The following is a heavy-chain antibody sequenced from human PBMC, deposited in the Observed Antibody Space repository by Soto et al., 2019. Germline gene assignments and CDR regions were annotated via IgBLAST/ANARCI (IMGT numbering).Heavy chain of an antibody. CDR1: GYTFTSYY. V-gene: IGHV1-46*03. CDR3: AIGFCSGGSCYALPPDAFHI. J-gene: IGHJ3*02. CDR2: INPSGGST. Sequence: ASVKVSCKASGYTFTSYYMHWVRQAPGQGLEWMGIINPSGGSTSYAQKFQGRVTMTRDTSTSTVYMELSSLRSEDTAVYYCAIGFCSGGSCYALPPDAFHIWGQGTMVTVPS. D-gene: IGHD2-15*01.